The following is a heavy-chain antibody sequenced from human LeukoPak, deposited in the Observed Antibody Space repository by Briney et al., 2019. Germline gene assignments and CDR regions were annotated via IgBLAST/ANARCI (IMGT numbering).Heavy chain of an antibody. D-gene: IGHD3-16*02. V-gene: IGHV3-74*01. CDR3: ARDRSHGLEC. J-gene: IGHJ4*02. Sequence: GGSLRLSCAASGFTFSTYWMHWVRQVPGKGLVWVSRINGDGSSTNYADSVKGRFTISRDNAKKTLYLQMNSLIAEDTAVYYCARDRSHGLECWGLGTLVTVSS. CDR2: INGDGSST. CDR1: GFTFSTYW.